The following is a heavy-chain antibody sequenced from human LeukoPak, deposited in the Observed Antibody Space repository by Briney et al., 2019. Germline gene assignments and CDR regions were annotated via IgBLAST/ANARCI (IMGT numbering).Heavy chain of an antibody. CDR1: GGSFSGYY. V-gene: IGHV4-34*01. CDR3: ASLGGIAAAGTPRYGMDV. CDR2: INHSGST. Sequence: PSETLSLTCAVYGGSFSGYYWSWIRQPPGKGLEWVGEINHSGSTNYTPSLTSRVTISVDTSKNQFSLKLSSVTAADTAVYYCASLGGIAAAGTPRYGMDVWGKGTTVTVSS. J-gene: IGHJ6*04. D-gene: IGHD6-13*01.